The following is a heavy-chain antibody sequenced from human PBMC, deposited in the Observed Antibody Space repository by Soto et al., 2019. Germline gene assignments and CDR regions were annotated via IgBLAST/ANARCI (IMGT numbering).Heavy chain of an antibody. CDR1: GFTFSDHY. J-gene: IGHJ4*02. CDR2: TRNKANSYTT. Sequence: PGGSLRLSCAASGFTFSDHYMDWVRQAPGKGLEWVGRTRNKANSYTTEYAASVKGRFTISRDDSKNSLYLQMNSLKTEDTAVYYCARSIRGIQLWIHFDYWGQGTLVTVSS. D-gene: IGHD5-18*01. CDR3: ARSIRGIQLWIHFDY. V-gene: IGHV3-72*01.